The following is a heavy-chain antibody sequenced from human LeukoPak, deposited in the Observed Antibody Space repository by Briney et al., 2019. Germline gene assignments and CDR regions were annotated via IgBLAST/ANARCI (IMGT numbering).Heavy chain of an antibody. CDR2: ISYDGSNK. CDR3: ARDFYYYGSGSYPPPY. V-gene: IGHV3-30*04. Sequence: PGGSLRLSCAASGFTFSSYAMHWVRQAPGKGLEWVAVISYDGSNKYYADSVKGRFTISRDNSENTLYLQMNSLRAEDTAVYYCARDFYYYGSGSYPPPYWGQGTLVTVSS. D-gene: IGHD3-10*01. CDR1: GFTFSSYA. J-gene: IGHJ4*02.